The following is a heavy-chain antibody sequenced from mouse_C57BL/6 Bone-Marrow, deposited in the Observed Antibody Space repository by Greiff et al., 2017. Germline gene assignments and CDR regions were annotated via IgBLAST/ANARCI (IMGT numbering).Heavy chain of an antibody. J-gene: IGHJ2*01. CDR2: IYPRSSNT. D-gene: IGHD2-1*01. CDR1: GYTFTSSG. CDR3: ARGSYGNYGGFDY. Sequence: VKLMESGAELARPGASVKLSCKASGYTFTSSGISWVKQRTGQGLEWIGEIYPRSSNTYYNEKFKGKATLTADKSSSTAYMELRSLTSEDSAVYVCARGSYGNYGGFDYWGQGTTLTVSS. V-gene: IGHV1-81*01.